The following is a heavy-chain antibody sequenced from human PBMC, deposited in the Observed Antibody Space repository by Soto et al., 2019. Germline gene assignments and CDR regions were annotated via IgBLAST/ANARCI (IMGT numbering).Heavy chain of an antibody. Sequence: SETLSLTCTVSGGSISSYYWSWIRQPPGKGLEWIGYIYYSGSTNYNPSLKSRVTITVDTSKNQFSLKLSSVTAADTAVYYCARHDVLSSWYWWFDPWGQGTLVT. D-gene: IGHD6-13*01. V-gene: IGHV4-59*08. CDR3: ARHDVLSSWYWWFDP. CDR2: IYYSGST. J-gene: IGHJ5*02. CDR1: GGSISSYY.